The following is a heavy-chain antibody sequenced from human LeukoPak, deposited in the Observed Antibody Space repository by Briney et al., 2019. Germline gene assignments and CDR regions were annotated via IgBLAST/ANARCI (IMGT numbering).Heavy chain of an antibody. CDR3: ARGLITTVTTVTPGPPDDY. Sequence: GASVKVSCKASGYTFTSYDINWVRQATGQGLEWMGWMNPNSGNTGYAQKFQGRVTMTRNTSISTAYMELSSLRSEDTAVYYCARGLITTVTTVTPGPPDDYWGQGTLVTVSS. V-gene: IGHV1-8*01. CDR2: MNPNSGNT. D-gene: IGHD4-11*01. CDR1: GYTFTSYD. J-gene: IGHJ4*02.